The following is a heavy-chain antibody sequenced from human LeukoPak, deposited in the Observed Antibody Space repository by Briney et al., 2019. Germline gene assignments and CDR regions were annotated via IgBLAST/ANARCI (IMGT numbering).Heavy chain of an antibody. J-gene: IGHJ4*02. Sequence: SETLSLTCTVSGASISSGDYYWTWIRQSPGKGLEWIGYIYPGLRTNYNPSLKSRITMSADTSRNQFFLNLRSVTAADTAVYYCVSHPYYYFSSDHGTDWGQGTLVTVSS. CDR2: IYPGLRT. CDR1: GASISSGDYY. V-gene: IGHV4-30-4*01. D-gene: IGHD3-22*01. CDR3: VSHPYYYFSSDHGTD.